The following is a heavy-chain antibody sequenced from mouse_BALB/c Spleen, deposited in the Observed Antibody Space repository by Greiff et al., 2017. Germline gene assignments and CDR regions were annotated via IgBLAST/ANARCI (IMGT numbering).Heavy chain of an antibody. Sequence: VKLQQSGPGLVAPSQSLSITCTVSGFSLTSYGVHWVRQPPGKGLEWLGVIWAGGSTNYNSALMSRLSISKDNSKSQVFLKMNSLQTDDTAMYYCAREALGPAYWGQGTLVTVSA. V-gene: IGHV2-9*02. CDR3: AREALGPAY. J-gene: IGHJ3*01. CDR1: GFSLTSYG. CDR2: IWAGGST. D-gene: IGHD4-1*01.